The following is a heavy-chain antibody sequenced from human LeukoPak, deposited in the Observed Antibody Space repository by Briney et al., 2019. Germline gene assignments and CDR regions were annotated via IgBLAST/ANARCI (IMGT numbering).Heavy chain of an antibody. D-gene: IGHD6-19*01. J-gene: IGHJ4*02. CDR2: INASRTIK. CDR1: VFTFNSYE. Sequence: GGSLRLSCAASVFTFNSYEIKCGRQAPGKGLEWISYINASRTIKHYAASVEGRFTISRENDKNSLYSKMNSLRAEDTAVYYCVGSRGWWGFEYWGQGTLVTVS. V-gene: IGHV3-48*03. CDR3: VGSRGWWGFEY.